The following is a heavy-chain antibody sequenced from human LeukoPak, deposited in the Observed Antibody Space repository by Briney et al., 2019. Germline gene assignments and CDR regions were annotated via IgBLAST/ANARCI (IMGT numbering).Heavy chain of an antibody. D-gene: IGHD4-17*01. Sequence: GGSLRLSCAASGFTFSSYGMHWVRQAPGKGLEWVAVISYDGSNKYYADSVRGRFTISRDNSKNTLYLQMNSLRAEDTAVYYCARTLRELDYWGQGTLVTVSS. V-gene: IGHV3-30*03. CDR2: ISYDGSNK. CDR1: GFTFSSYG. J-gene: IGHJ4*02. CDR3: ARTLRELDY.